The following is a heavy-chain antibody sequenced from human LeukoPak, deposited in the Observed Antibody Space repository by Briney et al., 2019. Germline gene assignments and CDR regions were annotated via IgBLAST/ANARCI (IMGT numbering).Heavy chain of an antibody. CDR3: ARGYCTNAVCSLGPTQA. D-gene: IGHD2-8*01. Sequence: PSETLSLTCSVSGGYISSYYWSWIRQPAGKGLESIGHISTSGSTNYNPSLKSRVTMSVDTSKNQFSLKLSSVTAADTAVYYCARGYCTNAVCSLGPTQAWGQGTLVTVSS. V-gene: IGHV4-4*07. CDR2: ISTSGST. CDR1: GGYISSYY. J-gene: IGHJ4*02.